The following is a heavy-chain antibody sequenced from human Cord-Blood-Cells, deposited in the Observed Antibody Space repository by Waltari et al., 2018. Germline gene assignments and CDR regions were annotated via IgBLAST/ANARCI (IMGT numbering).Heavy chain of an antibody. Sequence: QVQLQESGPGLVKPSETLSLTCTVSGGPISSYYWSWIRQPPGKGLEWIGYIYYSGSTNYNPSLKSRVTISVDTSKNQFSLKLSSVTAADTAVYYCARDSPTYGMDVWGQGTTVTVSS. J-gene: IGHJ6*02. V-gene: IGHV4-59*01. CDR1: GGPISSYY. CDR2: IYYSGST. CDR3: ARDSPTYGMDV.